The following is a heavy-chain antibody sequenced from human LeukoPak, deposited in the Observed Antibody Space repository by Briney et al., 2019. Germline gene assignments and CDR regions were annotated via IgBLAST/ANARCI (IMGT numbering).Heavy chain of an antibody. V-gene: IGHV3-53*01. CDR3: AKDIIYDFWSGYQISYFDY. Sequence: PGGSLRLSCAASGFTVSSNYMSWVRQAPGKGLEWVSVIYSGGSTYYADSVKGRFTISRDNSKNTLYLQMNSLRAEDTAVYYCAKDIIYDFWSGYQISYFDYWGQGTLVTVSS. CDR2: IYSGGST. CDR1: GFTVSSNY. J-gene: IGHJ4*02. D-gene: IGHD3-3*01.